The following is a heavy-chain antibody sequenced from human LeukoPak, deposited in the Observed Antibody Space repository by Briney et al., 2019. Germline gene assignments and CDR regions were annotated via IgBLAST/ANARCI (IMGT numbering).Heavy chain of an antibody. CDR1: GFTFSSCG. CDR3: AREKIAAAGRAYYFDY. CDR2: IWYDGSNK. V-gene: IGHV3-33*01. Sequence: GGSLRLSCAASGFTFSSCGMHWVRQAPGKGLEWVAVIWYDGSNKYYADSVKGRFTISRDNSKNTLYLQMNSLRAEDTAVYYCAREKIAAAGRAYYFDYWGQGTLVTVSS. J-gene: IGHJ4*02. D-gene: IGHD6-13*01.